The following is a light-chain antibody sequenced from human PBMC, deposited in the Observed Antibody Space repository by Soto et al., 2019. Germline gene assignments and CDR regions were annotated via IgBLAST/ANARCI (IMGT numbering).Light chain of an antibody. Sequence: IVLTQSPATLSLSPGKRATLSCRASQNISHYLIWYQQKPGQAPRLLIYDVSNRATGIPARFSGSGSGTDIRMTVIYRESEDLSVSYRQGRINWCWEFGRGAKGGYQ. J-gene: IGKJ1*01. CDR3: QGRINWCWE. CDR1: QNISHY. CDR2: DVS. V-gene: IGKV3-11*01.